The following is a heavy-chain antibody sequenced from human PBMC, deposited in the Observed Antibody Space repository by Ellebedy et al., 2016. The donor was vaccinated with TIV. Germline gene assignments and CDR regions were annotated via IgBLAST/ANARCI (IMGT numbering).Heavy chain of an antibody. V-gene: IGHV3-48*01. CDR2: ISSTGTTI. Sequence: PGGSLRLSCAASGFTFRNNSMNWVRQAPGKGLEWVSYISSTGTTIYYADFVKGRFTISRDNSNNTLYLQMNGLRPEDTAVYYCARTITMATSPFDHWGPGILVTVSS. CDR1: GFTFRNNS. CDR3: ARTITMATSPFDH. J-gene: IGHJ4*02. D-gene: IGHD3-3*01.